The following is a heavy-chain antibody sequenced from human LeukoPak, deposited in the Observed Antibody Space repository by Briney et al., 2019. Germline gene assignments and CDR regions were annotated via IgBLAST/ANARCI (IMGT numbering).Heavy chain of an antibody. D-gene: IGHD6-13*01. Sequence: PGGSLRLSCAASGFTFSDHYMDWVRQAPGKGLEWVSAISGSGGSTYYADSVKGRFTISRDNSKNTLYLQMNSLRAEDTAVYYCAKDSRGYYYYYYMDVWGKGTTVTVSS. CDR2: ISGSGGST. V-gene: IGHV3-23*01. CDR3: AKDSRGYYYYYYMDV. CDR1: GFTFSDHY. J-gene: IGHJ6*03.